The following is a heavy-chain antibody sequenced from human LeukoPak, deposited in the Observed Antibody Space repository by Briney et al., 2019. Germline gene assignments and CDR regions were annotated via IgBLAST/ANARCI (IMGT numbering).Heavy chain of an antibody. J-gene: IGHJ4*02. Sequence: RASVKVSCKVSGYTLTELSMHWVRQAPGKGLEWMGGFDPEDGETIYAQKFQGRVTMTEDTSTDTAYMELSSLRSEDTAVYYCATASGSYNYHFDYWGQGTLVTVSS. D-gene: IGHD1-26*01. CDR3: ATASGSYNYHFDY. V-gene: IGHV1-24*01. CDR1: GYTLTELS. CDR2: FDPEDGET.